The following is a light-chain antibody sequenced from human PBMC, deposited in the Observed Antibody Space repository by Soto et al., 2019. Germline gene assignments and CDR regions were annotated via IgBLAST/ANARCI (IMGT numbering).Light chain of an antibody. V-gene: IGKV3-11*01. CDR3: QHRFNWPLT. Sequence: EIVLTQSPATLSLSPGERATLSCRASQSVSSYLAWYQQKPGQAPRLLIFDASNRATGIPARFSGSGSGTDFTLTISSLESEAFAVYYCQHRFNWPLTFGGGTKVEIK. CDR1: QSVSSY. J-gene: IGKJ4*01. CDR2: DAS.